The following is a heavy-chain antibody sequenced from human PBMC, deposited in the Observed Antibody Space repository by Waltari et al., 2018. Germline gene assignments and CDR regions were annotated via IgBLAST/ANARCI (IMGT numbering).Heavy chain of an antibody. CDR3: ATPFYAASGSFLSY. J-gene: IGHJ4*02. CDR2: IDSDVSTT. V-gene: IGHV3-74*03. D-gene: IGHD3-10*01. CDR1: GFTFSDFW. Sequence: EVQLVESGGALVQPGGSLRLPCAASGFTFSDFWMHWVRQSPEKGLVWVSRIDSDVSTTTYADSVKGRFTISRDNTKNTLYLQMNGLTAEDTGVYYCATPFYAASGSFLSYWGQGTLVAVSS.